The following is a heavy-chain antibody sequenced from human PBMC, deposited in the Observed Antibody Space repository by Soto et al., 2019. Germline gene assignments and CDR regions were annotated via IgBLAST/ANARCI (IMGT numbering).Heavy chain of an antibody. V-gene: IGHV3-30-3*01. CDR2: ISYDGSNK. Sequence: GSLRLSCAASGFTFSSYAMHWVRQAPGKGLEWVAVISYDGSNKYYADSVKGRFTISRDNSKNTLYLQMNSLRAEDTAVYYCARDIESALAARPGYYYGMDVWGQGTTVTVSS. J-gene: IGHJ6*02. D-gene: IGHD6-6*01. CDR1: GFTFSSYA. CDR3: ARDIESALAARPGYYYGMDV.